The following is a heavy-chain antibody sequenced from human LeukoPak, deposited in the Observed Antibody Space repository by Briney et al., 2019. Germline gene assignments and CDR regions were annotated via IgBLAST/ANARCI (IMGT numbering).Heavy chain of an antibody. V-gene: IGHV3-30*18. CDR1: GFTFSSYG. CDR3: AKDSSSWYLGAFDI. CDR2: ISYDGSNK. D-gene: IGHD6-13*01. J-gene: IGHJ3*02. Sequence: QPGRSLRLSCAASGFTFSSYGMHWVRQAPGKGLEWVAVISYDGSNKYYADSVKGRFTISRDNSKNTLYLQMNSLRAEDTAVYYCAKDSSSWYLGAFDIWGQGTMVTVSS.